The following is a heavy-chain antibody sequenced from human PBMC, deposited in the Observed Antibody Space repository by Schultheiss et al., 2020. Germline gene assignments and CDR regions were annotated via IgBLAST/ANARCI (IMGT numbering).Heavy chain of an antibody. CDR1: GFTFDDFA. CDR2: ISWNSGSI. D-gene: IGHD3-22*01. CDR3: ATDTHSSGYYSDY. V-gene: IGHV3-9*01. Sequence: GGSLRLSCAASGFTFDDFAMHWVRQAPGKGLEWVSGISWNSGSIGYADSVKGRFTISRDNAKNSLYLQMISLRAEDTAVYYCATDTHSSGYYSDYWGQGTLVTVSS. J-gene: IGHJ4*02.